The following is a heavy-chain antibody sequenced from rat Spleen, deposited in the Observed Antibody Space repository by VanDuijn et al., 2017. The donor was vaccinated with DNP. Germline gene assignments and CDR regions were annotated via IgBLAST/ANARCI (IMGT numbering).Heavy chain of an antibody. CDR1: GFTFKNYW. J-gene: IGHJ2*01. Sequence: EVQLVETGGDLVQPGRSLNLSCVSSGFTFKNYWMTWIRQVPGKGLEWVASIFTSGVSAYYPDSMKGRFTVSRDNAQSTLYLHLTSLRSGDTATYYCTRYYDSFDYWGQGVMVTVSS. V-gene: IGHV5-31*01. D-gene: IGHD1-1*01. CDR2: IFTSGVSA. CDR3: TRYYDSFDY.